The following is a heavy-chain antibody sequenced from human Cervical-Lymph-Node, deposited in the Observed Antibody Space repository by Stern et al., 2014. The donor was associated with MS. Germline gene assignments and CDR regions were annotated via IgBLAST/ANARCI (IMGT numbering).Heavy chain of an antibody. V-gene: IGHV5-51*01. D-gene: IGHD3-3*01. CDR1: GYSFPNYW. CDR2: IYPGASDV. CDR3: ARGSGRDFFDY. Sequence: VQLVESGAEVKKPGEFLKISCTGSGYSFPNYWIGWVRQMPGDGLEFMGIIYPGASDVRSSPPFQGQVTISADKSISTAYLQWSSLKASDTAMYYCARGSGRDFFDYWGQGALVTVSS. J-gene: IGHJ4*02.